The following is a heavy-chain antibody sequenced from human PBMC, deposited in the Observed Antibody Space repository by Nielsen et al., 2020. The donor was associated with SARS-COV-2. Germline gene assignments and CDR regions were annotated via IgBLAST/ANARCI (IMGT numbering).Heavy chain of an antibody. Sequence: GESLKISCVVSGFTISTYAMSWVRQAPGKGLEWVANIKQDGSERYYVDSVKGRFTISRDNVKNSLYLQMNSLRAEDTAVYYCARVSGSAWYFDYWGQGTLVTVSS. CDR1: GFTISTYA. CDR3: ARVSGSAWYFDY. V-gene: IGHV3-7*03. D-gene: IGHD5-12*01. J-gene: IGHJ4*02. CDR2: IKQDGSER.